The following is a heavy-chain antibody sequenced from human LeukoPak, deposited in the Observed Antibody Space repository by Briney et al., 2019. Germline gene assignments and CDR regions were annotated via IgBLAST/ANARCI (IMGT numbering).Heavy chain of an antibody. Sequence: SETLSLTCAVYGGSFSGYYWSWIRQPPGKGLEWIGEINHSGSTNYNPSLKSRVTISVDTSKNQFSLNLSSVTAADTAVYYCARAAFQSAASAPFDPWGQGTLVTVSS. D-gene: IGHD6-13*01. CDR3: ARAAFQSAASAPFDP. CDR2: INHSGST. V-gene: IGHV4-34*01. J-gene: IGHJ5*02. CDR1: GGSFSGYY.